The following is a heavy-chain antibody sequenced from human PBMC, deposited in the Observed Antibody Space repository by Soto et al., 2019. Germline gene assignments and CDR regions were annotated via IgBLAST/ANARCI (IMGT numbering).Heavy chain of an antibody. V-gene: IGHV3-33*01. CDR3: ARDATTVVTHDAFDI. J-gene: IGHJ3*02. CDR2: IWYDGSNK. Sequence: QVQLVESGGGVVQPGRSLRLSCAASGFTFSSYGMHWVRQAPGKGLEWVAVIWYDGSNKYYADSVKDRFTISRDNSKNTLYLQMNSLRAEDTAVYYCARDATTVVTHDAFDIWGQGTMVTVSS. D-gene: IGHD4-17*01. CDR1: GFTFSSYG.